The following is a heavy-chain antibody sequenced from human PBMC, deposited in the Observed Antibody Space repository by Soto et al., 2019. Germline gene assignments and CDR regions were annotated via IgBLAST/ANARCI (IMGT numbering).Heavy chain of an antibody. J-gene: IGHJ4*02. Sequence: EVQLLESGGGLVQPGGSLRLSCAASGFTFSSYAMSWVRQAPGKGLEWVSVISGSGDSTYYADSVKGRFTISRDNSMNTLYLQMNSLRAEDTAVYYCARRNYVGLYFDYWGQGTLVTVSS. CDR2: ISGSGDST. CDR3: ARRNYVGLYFDY. V-gene: IGHV3-23*01. CDR1: GFTFSSYA. D-gene: IGHD1-7*01.